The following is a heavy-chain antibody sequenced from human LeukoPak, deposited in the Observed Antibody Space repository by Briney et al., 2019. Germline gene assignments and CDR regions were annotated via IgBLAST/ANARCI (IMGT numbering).Heavy chain of an antibody. V-gene: IGHV3-21*01. J-gene: IGHJ6*02. CDR1: GFTFSSYE. Sequence: PGGSLRLSCAASGFTFSSYEMNWVRQAPGKGLEWVSSISSSSSYIYYADSVKGRFTISRDNAKNSLYLQMNSLRAEDTAVYYCARPNPNSSGYYRPPLDYYYGMDVWGQGTTVTVSS. D-gene: IGHD3-22*01. CDR2: ISSSSSYI. CDR3: ARPNPNSSGYYRPPLDYYYGMDV.